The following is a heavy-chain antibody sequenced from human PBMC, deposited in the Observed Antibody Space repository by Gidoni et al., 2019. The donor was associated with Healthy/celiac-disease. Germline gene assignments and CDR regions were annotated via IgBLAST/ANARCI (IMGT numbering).Heavy chain of an antibody. D-gene: IGHD6-13*01. CDR1: GYSISSGYY. V-gene: IGHV4-38-2*01. Sequence: QVQLQESGPGLVKPSETLSLTCAVPGYSISSGYYWGWIRQPPGKGLEWIGTSYHSGSTYYNPSLKIRVTISVDTSKNQCSRKLSSVTAADTAVYYCARGEAAAMDVWGQGTTVTVSS. CDR3: ARGEAAAMDV. CDR2: SYHSGST. J-gene: IGHJ6*02.